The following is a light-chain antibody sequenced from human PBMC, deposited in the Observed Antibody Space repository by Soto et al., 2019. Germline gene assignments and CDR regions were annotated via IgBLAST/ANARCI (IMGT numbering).Light chain of an antibody. CDR1: QSVNSY. J-gene: IGKJ5*01. CDR3: QQRSNWPIT. V-gene: IGKV3-11*01. Sequence: EIVLTQSPATLSLSPGERATLSCRASQSVNSYLACYQQKPGQAPRLLIYDASNRATGIPARFSGSGSGTDLTLTISSLEPDDFAVYYCQQRSNWPITFGQGTRLEIK. CDR2: DAS.